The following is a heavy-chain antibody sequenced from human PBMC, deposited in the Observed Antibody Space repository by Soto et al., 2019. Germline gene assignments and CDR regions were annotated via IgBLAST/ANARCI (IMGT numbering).Heavy chain of an antibody. CDR1: GFTFSSYS. CDR3: AKDRQPDGLCTFAY. Sequence: GGSLRLCCSASGFTFSSYSMSWVRLTPGKGLEWVSSIVTGTGTTNYADSVTGRFSISRDNSKNMLYLQMNSLGVEDTAVYYCAKDRQPDGLCTFAYWGRGTLVTGSS. CDR2: IVTGTGTT. V-gene: IGHV3-23*01. D-gene: IGHD1-1*01. J-gene: IGHJ4*02.